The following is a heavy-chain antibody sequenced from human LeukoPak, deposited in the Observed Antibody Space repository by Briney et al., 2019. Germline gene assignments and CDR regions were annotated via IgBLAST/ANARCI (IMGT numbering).Heavy chain of an antibody. CDR3: ARDKDGYNVFDY. D-gene: IGHD5-24*01. CDR2: IKGDGSDE. J-gene: IGHJ4*02. V-gene: IGHV3-7*03. Sequence: GGSLRLSCAASGFMFAANWMSWVRQAPGKGLEWVANIKGDGSDEYYADSVRGRFTISRDNAKNSLYLQMNSLRAEDTAVYYCARDKDGYNVFDYWGQGTLVTVSS. CDR1: GFMFAANW.